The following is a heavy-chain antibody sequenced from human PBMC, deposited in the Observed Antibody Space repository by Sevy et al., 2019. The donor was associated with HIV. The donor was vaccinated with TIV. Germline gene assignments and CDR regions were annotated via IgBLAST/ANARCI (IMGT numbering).Heavy chain of an antibody. CDR1: GGSISSSSYY. J-gene: IGHJ4*02. CDR2: IYYSGST. Sequence: SETLSLTCTVSGGSISSSSYYWGWIRQPPGKGLEWIGSIYYSGSTYYNPSLKSRVTISVDTSKNQFSLKLGSVTAADTAVYYCARTGDFDYWGQGTLVTVSS. D-gene: IGHD3-10*01. V-gene: IGHV4-39*01. CDR3: ARTGDFDY.